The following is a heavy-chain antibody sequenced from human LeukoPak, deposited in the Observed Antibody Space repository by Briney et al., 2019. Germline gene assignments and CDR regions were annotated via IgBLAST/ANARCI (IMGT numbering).Heavy chain of an antibody. V-gene: IGHV2-5*02. CDR1: GFSLSTSRVA. CDR3: AHRQIQGIMFGGGGFDP. Sequence: ESGPTLVNPTQTLTLTCTFSGFSLSTSRVAVGWIRQPPGKALEWLALIYWDDDKRYSPSLKSRLTITKDTSKNQVVLIMTNMDPVDTGTYYCAHRQIQGIMFGGGGFDPWGQGTLVTVSS. CDR2: IYWDDDK. D-gene: IGHD3-16*01. J-gene: IGHJ5*02.